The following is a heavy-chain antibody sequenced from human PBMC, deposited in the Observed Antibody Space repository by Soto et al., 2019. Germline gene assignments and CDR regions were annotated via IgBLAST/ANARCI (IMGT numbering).Heavy chain of an antibody. Sequence: ISSASCRVRVEVLAVPLSRKATGKGLEWVSGISWNSDYIAYADSVKGRFAISRDNAKNSLYLQMNSLRPEDTALYYCAKDRYQFAGAAVDIWVRGTMVTVSS. CDR2: ISWNSDYI. CDR1: RVRVEVLA. CDR3: AKDRYQFAGAAVDI. J-gene: IGHJ3*02. V-gene: IGHV3-9*01. D-gene: IGHD3-16*01.